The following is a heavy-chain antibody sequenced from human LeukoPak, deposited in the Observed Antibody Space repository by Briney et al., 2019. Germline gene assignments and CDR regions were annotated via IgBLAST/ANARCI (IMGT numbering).Heavy chain of an antibody. CDR1: GGSISSYY. D-gene: IGHD6-13*01. V-gene: IGHV4-4*07. Sequence: SETLSLTCTVSGGSISSYYWSWIRQPAGKGLEWIGRIYTSGSTNYNPSLKSRVTISVDKSKNQFSLKLSSVTAADTAVYYCARGLSIAAAGVFDYWGQGTLVTVPS. CDR2: IYTSGST. J-gene: IGHJ4*02. CDR3: ARGLSIAAAGVFDY.